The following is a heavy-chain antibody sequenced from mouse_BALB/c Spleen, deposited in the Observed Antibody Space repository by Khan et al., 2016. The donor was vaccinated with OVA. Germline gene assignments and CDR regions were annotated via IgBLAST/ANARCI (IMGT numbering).Heavy chain of an antibody. D-gene: IGHD2-10*01. CDR3: SRPSYYGNPWFTY. J-gene: IGHJ3*01. CDR1: GFAFSSYD. V-gene: IGHV5-9*02. CDR2: ISGSGIYT. Sequence: EVHLVESGGGLVKPGGSLKLSCAPSGFAFSSYDMSWVRQTPEKRLEWVATISGSGIYTYYPDSVKGRFTISRYNARNTLYLQMSSLRSEDTALYYCSRPSYYGNPWFTYWGQGTLVTVSA.